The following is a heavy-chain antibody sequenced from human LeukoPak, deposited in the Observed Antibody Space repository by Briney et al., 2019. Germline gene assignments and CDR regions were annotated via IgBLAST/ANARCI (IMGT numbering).Heavy chain of an antibody. CDR3: ARVGPPYGDQPFDY. V-gene: IGHV3-53*01. D-gene: IGHD4-17*01. J-gene: IGHJ4*02. Sequence: GGSLRLSCAVSGFSLSDNYMSWVRQAPGKGLEWVSIIYTLDDTFYADSVKGRFTISRDYSKNTLSLQMSSLRVEDTAICYCARVGPPYGDQPFDYWGQGALVTVSS. CDR2: IYTLDDT. CDR1: GFSLSDNY.